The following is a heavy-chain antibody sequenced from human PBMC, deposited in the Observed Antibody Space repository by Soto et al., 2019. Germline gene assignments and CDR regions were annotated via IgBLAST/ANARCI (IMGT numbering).Heavy chain of an antibody. Sequence: QVQLVESGGGVVQPGRSLRLSCAASGFTFSSYGMHWVRQAPGKGLEWVAVISYDGSNKYYADSVKGRFTISRDNSKNTLYLQMNSLRAEDTAVYYCAKDLYSSSWSEFDYWGQGTLVTVCS. CDR1: GFTFSSYG. J-gene: IGHJ4*02. D-gene: IGHD6-13*01. CDR3: AKDLYSSSWSEFDY. V-gene: IGHV3-30*18. CDR2: ISYDGSNK.